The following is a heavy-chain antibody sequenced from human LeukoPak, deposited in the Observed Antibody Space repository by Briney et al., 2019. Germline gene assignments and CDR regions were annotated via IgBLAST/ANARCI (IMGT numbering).Heavy chain of an antibody. V-gene: IGHV4-39*07. CDR1: GASITSSPYY. Sequence: PSETLSLTCTVSGASITSSPYYWGWIRQPPGKGLEWIGSIYYSENTYYNPSLKSRVTISVDASKNQFSLKLSSVTAADTAVYYCARETGIAAYNWFDPWGQGTLVTVSS. CDR3: ARETGIAAYNWFDP. CDR2: IYYSENT. D-gene: IGHD6-25*01. J-gene: IGHJ5*02.